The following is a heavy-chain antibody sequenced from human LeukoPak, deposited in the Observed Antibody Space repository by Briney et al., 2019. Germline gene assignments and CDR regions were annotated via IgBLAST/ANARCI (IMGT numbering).Heavy chain of an antibody. J-gene: IGHJ5*02. CDR3: ARFIRLRNWFDP. D-gene: IGHD4-17*01. V-gene: IGHV4-34*01. CDR2: INHSGST. CDR1: GGSFSGYY. Sequence: SETLSLTCAVYGGSFSGYYWSWIRQPPGKGLEWIGEINHSGSTNYNPSLKSRVTISVDTSKNQFSLKLSSVTAADTAVYYCARFIRLRNWFDPWGQGTLVTVSS.